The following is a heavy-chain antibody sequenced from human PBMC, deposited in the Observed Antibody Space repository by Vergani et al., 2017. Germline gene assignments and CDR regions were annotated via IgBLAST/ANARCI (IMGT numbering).Heavy chain of an antibody. CDR2: INHSGST. V-gene: IGHV4-34*01. CDR1: GGSFSGYY. J-gene: IGHJ6*02. CDR3: AGGHNYYYGMDV. Sequence: QVQLQQWGAGLLKPSETLSLTCAVYGGSFSGYYWSWIRQPPGKGLEWIGEINHSGSTNYNPSLKSRVTISVDTSKNQFSLKLSSVTAADTAVYYCAGGHNYYYGMDVWGQGTTVTVSS.